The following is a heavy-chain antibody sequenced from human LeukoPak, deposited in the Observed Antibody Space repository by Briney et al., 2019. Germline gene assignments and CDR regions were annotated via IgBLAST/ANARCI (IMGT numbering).Heavy chain of an antibody. J-gene: IGHJ4*02. D-gene: IGHD2-15*01. CDR3: ASYCSGGGCSIDY. CDR2: IYYSGST. V-gene: IGHV4-59*01. Sequence: SETLSLTCTVSGGSISSYYWSWIRQPPGKGLEWIGYIYYSGSTNYNPSLKSRVTISVDTSKNQFSLKLSSVTAADTAVYYCASYCSGGGCSIDYWGQGTLVTVSS. CDR1: GGSISSYY.